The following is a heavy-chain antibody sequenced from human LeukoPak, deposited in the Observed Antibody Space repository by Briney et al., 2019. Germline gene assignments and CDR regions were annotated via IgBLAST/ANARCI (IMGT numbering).Heavy chain of an antibody. Sequence: ASVKVSFKASGYTFTNYGISWVRQAPGQGLEWIGCISAYNGNTNYAQKLQGRVTMTTDTSTSTAYMELRSLRSDDTAVYYCARFGLASPDIEDFDYWGQGTLVTVSS. V-gene: IGHV1-18*04. CDR3: ARFGLASPDIEDFDY. D-gene: IGHD2-15*01. CDR1: GYTFTNYG. J-gene: IGHJ4*02. CDR2: ISAYNGNT.